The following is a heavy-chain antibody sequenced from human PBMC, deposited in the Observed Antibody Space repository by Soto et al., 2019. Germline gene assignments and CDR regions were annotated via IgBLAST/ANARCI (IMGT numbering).Heavy chain of an antibody. J-gene: IGHJ4*02. V-gene: IGHV3-33*01. CDR1: GFTFSSYG. CDR2: IWYDGSNK. CDR3: ARPASSGYYWGLDY. D-gene: IGHD3-22*01. Sequence: QVQLVESGGGVVQPGRSLRLSCAASGFTFSSYGMHWVRQAPGKGLEWVALIWYDGSNKYYADSVKGRFTISRDNSKNTLYLQMNSLRAEDTAVYYCARPASSGYYWGLDYWGQGTLVTVSS.